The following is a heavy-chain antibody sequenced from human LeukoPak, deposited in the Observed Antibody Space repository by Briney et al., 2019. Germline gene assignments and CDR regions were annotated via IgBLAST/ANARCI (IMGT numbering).Heavy chain of an antibody. J-gene: IGHJ5*02. V-gene: IGHV3-74*01. CDR1: GFTFSRYW. CDR2: INSDGSST. Sequence: GGSLRLSCAASGFTFSRYWMHWVRQAPGKGLVWVSRINSDGSSTSYADSVKGRFTISRDNAKNTLFLQLNSLTAADTAMYFCAKASVAIPQYCNSWGQGTLVTVSS. D-gene: IGHD2-2*02. CDR3: AKASVAIPQYCNS.